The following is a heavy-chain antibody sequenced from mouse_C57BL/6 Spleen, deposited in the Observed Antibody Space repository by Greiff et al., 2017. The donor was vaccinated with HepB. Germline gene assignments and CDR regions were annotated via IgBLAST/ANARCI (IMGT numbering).Heavy chain of an antibody. J-gene: IGHJ3*01. V-gene: IGHV1-80*01. CDR3: ARGDYAAFAY. CDR2: IYPGDGDT. D-gene: IGHD2-4*01. CDR1: GYAFSSYW. Sequence: VMLVESGAELVKPGASVKISCKASGYAFSSYWMNWVKQRPGKGLEWIGQIYPGDGDTNYNGKFKGKATLTADKSSSTAYMQLSSLTSEDSAVYFCARGDYAAFAYWGQGTLVTVSA.